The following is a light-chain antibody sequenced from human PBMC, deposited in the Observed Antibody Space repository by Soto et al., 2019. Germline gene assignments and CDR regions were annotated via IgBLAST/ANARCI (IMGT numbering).Light chain of an antibody. V-gene: IGKV1-5*01. CDR1: QSISSW. J-gene: IGKJ1*01. CDR2: DAS. Sequence: DLQMTQSPSTLSGSVGGRLNITCRASQSISSWLAWYQQKPWKAPKLLIYDASSLESGVPSRFSGSGSGTEFTLTISTLQPDDFATYYCQQYNSYSWTFGQGTKVDIK. CDR3: QQYNSYSWT.